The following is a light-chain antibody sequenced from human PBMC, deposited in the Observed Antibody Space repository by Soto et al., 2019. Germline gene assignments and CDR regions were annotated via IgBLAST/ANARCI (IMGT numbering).Light chain of an antibody. J-gene: IGKJ1*01. CDR1: QTVNTY. CDR3: QQGSSNPWT. V-gene: IGKV1-39*01. CDR2: AAS. Sequence: DIQMTQSPSSLSASIGDRVTITCRASQTVNTYLHWYQQKPGKAPKLLIYAASNLQSGVPSRFSGSGSGTNFTLSLNSLQPEDFATYYCQQGSSNPWTFGHGTKVDI.